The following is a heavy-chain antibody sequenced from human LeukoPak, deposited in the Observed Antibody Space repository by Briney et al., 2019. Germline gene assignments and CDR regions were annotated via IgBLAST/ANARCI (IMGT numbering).Heavy chain of an antibody. CDR1: GFTFSNAW. V-gene: IGHV3-15*01. CDR3: TRDYKMLYYYYMDV. D-gene: IGHD4-11*01. J-gene: IGHJ6*03. CDR2: IKSKTDGGTT. Sequence: PGGSLRLSCAASGFTFSNAWMSWVRQAPGKGLEWVGRIKSKTDGGTTDYAAPVKGRFTISRDDSKNTLYLQMNSLKTEDTAVYYCTRDYKMLYYYYMDVWGKGTTVTVSS.